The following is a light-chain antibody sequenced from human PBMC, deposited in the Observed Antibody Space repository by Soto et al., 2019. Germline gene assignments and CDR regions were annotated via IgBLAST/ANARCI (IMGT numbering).Light chain of an antibody. J-gene: IGKJ1*01. Sequence: EIVLTQSPGTLCLSPGERATLSCRASQSVTNDYVAWYQRKPGQAPRLLIYGASYRATDIPRRFSGSGSGTDFTLTITRLEPEDFAVYYCQQYGSSPPTFGQGTKVEIK. CDR2: GAS. CDR3: QQYGSSPPT. V-gene: IGKV3-20*01. CDR1: QSVTNDY.